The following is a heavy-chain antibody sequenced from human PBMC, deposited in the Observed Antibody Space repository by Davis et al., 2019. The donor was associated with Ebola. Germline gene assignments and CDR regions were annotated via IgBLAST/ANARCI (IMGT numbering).Heavy chain of an antibody. D-gene: IGHD3-16*01. J-gene: IGHJ4*02. CDR2: VSNDASKT. CDR3: AVHTGSIGGSPLDH. V-gene: IGHV3-30*03. Sequence: PGGSLRLSCIVPRLTPSSYGIHWVRQGPGKALEWVAFVSNDASKTGYGDFVKGRFFISRDDSKTMTYLQMNSLRIDDTAMYYCAVHTGSIGGSPLDHWGQGTLVTVSS. CDR1: RLTPSSYG.